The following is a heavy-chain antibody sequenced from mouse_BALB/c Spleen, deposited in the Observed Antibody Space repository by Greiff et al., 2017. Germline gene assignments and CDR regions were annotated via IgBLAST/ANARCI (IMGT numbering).Heavy chain of an antibody. J-gene: IGHJ4*01. CDR1: GFSLTSYG. Sequence: QVQLQQSGPGLVAPSQSLSITCTVSGFSLTSYGVHWVRQPPGKGLEWLGVIWAGGSTNYNSALMSRLSISKDNSKSQVFLKMNSLQTDDTAMYYCAREPPYDSYAMDYWGQGTSVTVSS. CDR3: AREPPYDSYAMDY. V-gene: IGHV2-9*02. CDR2: IWAGGST.